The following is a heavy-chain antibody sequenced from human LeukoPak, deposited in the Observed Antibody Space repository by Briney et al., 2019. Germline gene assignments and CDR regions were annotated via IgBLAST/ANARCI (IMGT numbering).Heavy chain of an antibody. Sequence: GESLKISCKGSGYSFTSYWISWVRQMPGKGLEWMGRIDPSDSYTNYSPSFQGHVTISADKSISTAYLQWSSLKASDTAMYYCARHGDFDRLPLPPPMDVWGQGTTVTVSS. D-gene: IGHD3-9*01. CDR3: ARHGDFDRLPLPPPMDV. V-gene: IGHV5-10-1*01. J-gene: IGHJ6*02. CDR1: GYSFTSYW. CDR2: IDPSDSYT.